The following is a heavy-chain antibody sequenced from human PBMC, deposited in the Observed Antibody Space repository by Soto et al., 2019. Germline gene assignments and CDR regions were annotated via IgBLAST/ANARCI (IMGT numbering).Heavy chain of an antibody. CDR2: IDYNGVT. D-gene: IGHD2-15*01. V-gene: IGHV4-39*01. CDR1: GGSIYRSGYY. Sequence: PSETLSLTCTVSGGSIYRSGYYWGWNRQPPGRGLEWIGNIDYNGVTYSNPSLKSRVTISRDTSKNQLSLKLTSVTAADTALYYCGKVLVGATGHTDSDSWGPGTLVTVS. CDR3: GKVLVGATGHTDSDS. J-gene: IGHJ4*02.